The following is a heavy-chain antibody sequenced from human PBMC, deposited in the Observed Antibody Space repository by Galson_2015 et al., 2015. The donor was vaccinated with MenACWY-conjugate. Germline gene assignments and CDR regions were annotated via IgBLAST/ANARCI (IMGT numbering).Heavy chain of an antibody. CDR1: GFTFIDAW. D-gene: IGHD2-21*02. V-gene: IGHV3-15*07. CDR2: IKSKAFGETT. J-gene: IGHJ4*02. Sequence: SLRLSCAASGFTFIDAWMNWVRQAPGKGLEWVGRIKSKAFGETTDYAAPVKGRFTISRDDPENTLYLQMNSLKTEDTAVYYCTTGLEVTAIPDYWGQGTLVTVSS. CDR3: TTGLEVTAIPDY.